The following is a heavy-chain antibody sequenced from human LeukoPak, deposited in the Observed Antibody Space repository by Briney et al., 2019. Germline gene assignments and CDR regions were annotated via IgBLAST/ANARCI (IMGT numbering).Heavy chain of an antibody. J-gene: IGHJ5*02. V-gene: IGHV4-59*01. Sequence: PSETLSLTCTVSGGSISSYYWSWIRQPPGKGLEWIGYIYYSGSTNYNPSLKSRVTISVDTSKNQFSLKLSSVTAADTAVYYCARDSRSGGSWSWFDPWGQGTLVTVSS. CDR2: IYYSGST. CDR1: GGSISSYY. CDR3: ARDSRSGGSWSWFDP. D-gene: IGHD2-15*01.